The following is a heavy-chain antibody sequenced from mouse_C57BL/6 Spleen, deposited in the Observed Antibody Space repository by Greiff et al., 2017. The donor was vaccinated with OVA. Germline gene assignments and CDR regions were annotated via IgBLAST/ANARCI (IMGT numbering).Heavy chain of an antibody. Sequence: EVKLMESGGGLVKPGGSLKLSCAASGFTFSSYAMSWVRQTPEKRLEWVATISDGGSYTYYPDNVKGRFTISRDNAKHNLYLQMSHLKSEDTAMDYCARDGELGWYFDDWGTGTTVTVSS. V-gene: IGHV5-4*01. CDR2: ISDGGSYT. CDR3: ARDGELGWYFDD. J-gene: IGHJ1*03. CDR1: GFTFSSYA.